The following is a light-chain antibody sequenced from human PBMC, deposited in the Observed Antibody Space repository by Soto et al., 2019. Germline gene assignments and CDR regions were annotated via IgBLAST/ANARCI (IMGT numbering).Light chain of an antibody. CDR3: QQYYHCPWT. CDR2: KAS. CDR1: QSISSW. V-gene: IGKV1-5*03. J-gene: IGKJ1*01. Sequence: DVQMTQSPSTLSASVGDRVNITCRASQSISSWLAWYQQKPGKDPNLLIYKASSLESGVPSTFSGSGFGTEFTLTISSLQPDDVATYYCQQYYHCPWTFGQGTKVES.